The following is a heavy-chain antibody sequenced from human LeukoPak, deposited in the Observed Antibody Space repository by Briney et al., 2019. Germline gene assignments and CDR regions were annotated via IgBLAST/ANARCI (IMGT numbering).Heavy chain of an antibody. CDR1: GFAFSVYN. J-gene: IGHJ4*02. V-gene: IGHV3-11*03. CDR2: ITSSSSYI. D-gene: IGHD5-12*01. Sequence: GGSLSLSRALSGFAFSVYNMRCIRPPPGEGVGCVSYITSSSSYIYYAHSVTGQFTISRDHARNSLYLQINSLRAHDRAFYSCAINGGGDSGYGNFDHWVQGTLVTVSS. CDR3: AINGGGDSGYGNFDH.